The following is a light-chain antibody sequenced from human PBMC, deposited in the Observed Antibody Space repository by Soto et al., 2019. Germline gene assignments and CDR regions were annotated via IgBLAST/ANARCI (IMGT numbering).Light chain of an antibody. CDR1: QSVSSY. CDR3: HQRSNWPPIT. J-gene: IGKJ3*01. CDR2: DAS. V-gene: IGKV3-11*01. Sequence: EIVLTQSPATLSLSPGERATLSCRASQSVSSYLAWYQPKPGQAPRLLIYDASNRATGIPARFSGSGPGTDFTLTISSLEPEDVAVYYCHQRSNWPPITFGPGTKVDIK.